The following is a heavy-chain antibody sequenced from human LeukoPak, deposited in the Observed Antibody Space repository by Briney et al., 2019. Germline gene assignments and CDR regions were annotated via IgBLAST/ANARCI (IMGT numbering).Heavy chain of an antibody. CDR3: ARDMMVVVIATGDYYFDY. J-gene: IGHJ4*02. CDR1: GYTFTSYG. V-gene: IGHV1-18*01. Sequence: SVKVSCKASGYTFTSYGISWLRQAPAQGLEWLGSISAHSGNTYYAQTLKDRVTMTTDASTTTAFMELRSLRSDDTAVYYCARDMMVVVIATGDYYFDYWGQGTLVTVSS. CDR2: ISAHSGNT. D-gene: IGHD3-22*01.